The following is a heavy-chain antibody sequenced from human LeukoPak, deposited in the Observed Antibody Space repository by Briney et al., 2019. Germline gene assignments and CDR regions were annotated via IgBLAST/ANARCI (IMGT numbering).Heavy chain of an antibody. Sequence: GESLRLSCAASGFTFSSYAMSWVRQAPGKGLEWVSAISGSGGSTYYADSAKGRFTISRDNSKNTLYLQINSLRAEDTAVYYCAKEVGSGSYFDYWGQGTLVTVSS. CDR2: ISGSGGST. V-gene: IGHV3-23*01. D-gene: IGHD3-10*01. CDR3: AKEVGSGSYFDY. CDR1: GFTFSSYA. J-gene: IGHJ4*02.